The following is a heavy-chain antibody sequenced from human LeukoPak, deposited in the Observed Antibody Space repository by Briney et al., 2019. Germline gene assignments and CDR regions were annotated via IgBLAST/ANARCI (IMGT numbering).Heavy chain of an antibody. Sequence: SETLSLTCTVSGGSISSSSYYWGWIRQPPGKGLEWIGSIYYSGSTYYNPSLKSRVTISVDTSKNQFSLKLSSVTAADTAVYYCARRAPYYDFWSGYSKGYMDVWGKGTTVTVSS. CDR2: IYYSGST. V-gene: IGHV4-39*07. CDR3: ARRAPYYDFWSGYSKGYMDV. D-gene: IGHD3-3*01. CDR1: GGSISSSSYY. J-gene: IGHJ6*03.